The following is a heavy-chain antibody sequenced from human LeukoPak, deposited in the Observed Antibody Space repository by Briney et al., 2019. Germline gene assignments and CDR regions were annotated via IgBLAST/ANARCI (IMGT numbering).Heavy chain of an antibody. CDR2: INHSGST. Sequence: SETLSLTCAVYGGSFSGYYWSWIRQPPGKGLEWIGEINHSGSTNYNPSLKSRVTISVDTSKNQFSLKLSSRTAADTAVYYCTSNWYFDLWGRGTLVTVSS. CDR3: TSNWYFDL. J-gene: IGHJ2*01. V-gene: IGHV4-34*01. CDR1: GGSFSGYY.